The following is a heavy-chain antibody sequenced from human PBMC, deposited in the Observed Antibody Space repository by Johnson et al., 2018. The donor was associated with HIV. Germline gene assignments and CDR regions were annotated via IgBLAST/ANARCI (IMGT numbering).Heavy chain of an antibody. CDR3: ARGGHCGGDCAGAKQALDI. Sequence: VQLVESGGGLVQRGGSLRLSCAASGFTFNTYVMNWVRQAPGKGLEWVSLIAASGDSTYYADSVEGRFTISRDNSKNTVLLQMNSLRVEDTAVYYCARGGHCGGDCAGAKQALDIWGQGTRVTVSS. V-gene: IGHV3-23*04. CDR1: GFTFNTYV. CDR2: IAASGDST. J-gene: IGHJ3*02. D-gene: IGHD2-21*01.